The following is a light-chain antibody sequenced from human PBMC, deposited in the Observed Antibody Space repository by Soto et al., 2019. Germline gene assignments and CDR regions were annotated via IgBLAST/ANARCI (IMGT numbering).Light chain of an antibody. J-gene: IGKJ2*01. CDR1: LSASYCPNNKNY. CDR3: QKYISIPYT. Sequence: DNMMKQTPHSLAASLRERATITLKTSLSASYCPNNKNYLSWYHQKPGHPPNFIISWASTRESGVPDRFSGTVSGTDFAFSVSSLQAEYVAVYYCQKYISIPYTVGLGTKVDSK. V-gene: IGKV4-1*01. CDR2: WAS.